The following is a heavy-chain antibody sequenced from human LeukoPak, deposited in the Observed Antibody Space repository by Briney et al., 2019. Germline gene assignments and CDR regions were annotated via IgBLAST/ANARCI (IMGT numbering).Heavy chain of an antibody. CDR2: IIPILGIA. Sequence: SVKVSCKASGGTFSSYAISWVRQAPGQGLEWMGRIIPILGIANYAQKFQGRVTITADKSSSTAYMELSSLRSEDTAVYYCARDARETYYYGSGSYSPFDYWGQGTLVTVSS. CDR3: ARDARETYYYGSGSYSPFDY. J-gene: IGHJ4*02. D-gene: IGHD3-10*01. V-gene: IGHV1-69*04. CDR1: GGTFSSYA.